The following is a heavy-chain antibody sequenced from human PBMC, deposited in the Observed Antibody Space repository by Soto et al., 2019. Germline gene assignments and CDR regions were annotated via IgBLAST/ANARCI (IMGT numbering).Heavy chain of an antibody. D-gene: IGHD3-22*01. V-gene: IGHV1-2*04. CDR3: ARDKNYYDSSGYSRRPYYYYGMDV. CDR1: GYTFTGYY. J-gene: IGHJ6*02. Sequence: GASVKVSCKASGYTFTGYYMHWVRQAPGQGLEWMGWINPNSGGTNYAQKFQGWVTMTRDTSINTAYMELSRLRSDDTAVYYCARDKNYYDSSGYSRRPYYYYGMDVWGQGTTVTVSS. CDR2: INPNSGGT.